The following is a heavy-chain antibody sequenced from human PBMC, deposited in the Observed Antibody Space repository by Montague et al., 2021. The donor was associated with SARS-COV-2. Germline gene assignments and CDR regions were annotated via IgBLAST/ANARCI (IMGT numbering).Heavy chain of an antibody. CDR1: GGPISGSSDY. J-gene: IGHJ4*02. V-gene: IGHV4-39*07. CDR3: ARREYSYGWGD. D-gene: IGHD5-18*01. Sequence: SETLSLTCTVTGGPISGSSDYWGWIRQSPGKGLEWIGCVDYSGNTDDXXHPKSRLTIAVDTSKNQFSLKLNSVTAADTALYYCARREYSYGWGDWGQGTLGTPSS. CDR2: VDYSGNT.